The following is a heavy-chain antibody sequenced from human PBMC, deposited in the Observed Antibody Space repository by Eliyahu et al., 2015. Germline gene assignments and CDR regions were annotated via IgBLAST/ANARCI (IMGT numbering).Heavy chain of an antibody. Sequence: QVQLQQWGAGLLKPSETLSLTCAVYGGSFSGYYWSWIRQPPGKGLEWIGEINHSGSTNYNPSLKSRVTISVDTSKNQFSLKLSSVTAADTAVYYCARGRVDIVLMVYATKGCFDYWGQGTLLTVSS. J-gene: IGHJ4*02. CDR3: ARGRVDIVLMVYATKGCFDY. V-gene: IGHV4-34*01. CDR1: GGSFSGYY. CDR2: INHSGST. D-gene: IGHD2-8*01.